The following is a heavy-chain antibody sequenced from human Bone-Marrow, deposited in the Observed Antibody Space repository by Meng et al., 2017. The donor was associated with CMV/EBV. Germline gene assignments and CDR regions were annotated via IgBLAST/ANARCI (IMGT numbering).Heavy chain of an antibody. D-gene: IGHD6-13*01. V-gene: IGHV3-23*03. CDR3: ALGSAAGTQAFDY. J-gene: IGHJ4*02. Sequence: GGSLRLSCAASGFTFSSYAMSWVRQAPGKGLEWLSVIYSGGTSTYYADSVKGRFTISRDNSKNTLYLQMNSLRAEDTAVYYCALGSAAGTQAFDYWGQGTLVTVSS. CDR1: GFTFSSYA. CDR2: IYSGGTST.